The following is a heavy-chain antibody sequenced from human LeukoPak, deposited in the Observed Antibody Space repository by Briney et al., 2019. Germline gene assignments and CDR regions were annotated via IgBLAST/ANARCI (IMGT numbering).Heavy chain of an antibody. J-gene: IGHJ4*02. CDR1: GFTFSNAW. D-gene: IGHD3-10*02. V-gene: IGHV3-15*01. CDR2: IKSKTNGETT. Sequence: GGSLRLSCAGSGFTFSNAWMSWVGQAPGKGVEWVGRIKSKTNGETTDYAAHVKGIFTIPSDDSKNTLYLQMNSLKPEDTAVYHRTIHADVDYFDYCGQGTLVTVSS. CDR3: TIHADVDYFDY.